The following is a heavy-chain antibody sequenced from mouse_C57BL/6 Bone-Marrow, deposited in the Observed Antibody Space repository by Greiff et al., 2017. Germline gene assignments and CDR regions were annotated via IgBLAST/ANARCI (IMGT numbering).Heavy chain of an antibody. Sequence: VKVVESGPGLVQPSQSLSITCTVSGFSLTSYGVHWVRQSPGKGLEWLGVIWRGGSTDYNAAFMSRLSITKDNSKSQVFFKMNSLQADDTAIYYCAKTEHYAMDYWGQGTSVTVSS. J-gene: IGHJ4*01. CDR1: GFSLTSYG. CDR2: IWRGGST. CDR3: AKTEHYAMDY. V-gene: IGHV2-5*01.